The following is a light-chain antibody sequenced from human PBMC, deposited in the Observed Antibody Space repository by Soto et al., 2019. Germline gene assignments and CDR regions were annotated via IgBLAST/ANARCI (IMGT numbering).Light chain of an antibody. CDR2: PAS. CDR1: QDIKSY. J-gene: IGKJ5*01. CDR3: QQVNVYPIT. Sequence: DIQLTQSPSFLSASVGDRVTIACRASQDIKSYLAWYQQKPGKAPKLLIYPASTLQSGVPSRFSGSGSGTEFTLTISSLQPEDFATYHRQQVNVYPITFGQGTRLEIK. V-gene: IGKV1-9*01.